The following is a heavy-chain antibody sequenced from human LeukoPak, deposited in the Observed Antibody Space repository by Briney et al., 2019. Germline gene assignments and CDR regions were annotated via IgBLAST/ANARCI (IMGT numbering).Heavy chain of an antibody. Sequence: GASVKVSCKTSGYPFTTWEINWVRQAAGQGLEWMGWVNPNSGNTAYAQKFQGRVTMTRDNSISTAYMEVSGLRSDDTAVYFCARGPRNDPWGQGTLVTVSS. CDR1: GYPFTTWE. CDR2: VNPNSGNT. J-gene: IGHJ5*02. V-gene: IGHV1-8*01. D-gene: IGHD1-14*01. CDR3: ARGPRNDP.